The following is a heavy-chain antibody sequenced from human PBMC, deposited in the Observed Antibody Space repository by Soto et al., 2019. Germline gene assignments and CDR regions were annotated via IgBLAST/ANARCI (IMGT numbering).Heavy chain of an antibody. Sequence: QVQLLQSGAEVKKPGSSVKVSCKASGGTFSSYAISWVRQAPGQGLEWMGGIIPISDTTNYAQKFQGRVTITADESTSTAYMELSSLRSEDTAVYYCARSQGSSTSLEIYYYYYYGREVWGQGTTVTVSS. D-gene: IGHD2-2*01. V-gene: IGHV1-69*01. CDR3: ARSQGSSTSLEIYYYYYYGREV. CDR1: GGTFSSYA. J-gene: IGHJ6*02. CDR2: IIPISDTT.